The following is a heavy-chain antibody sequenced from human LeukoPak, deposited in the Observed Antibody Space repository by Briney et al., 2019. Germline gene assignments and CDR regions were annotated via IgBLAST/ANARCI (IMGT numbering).Heavy chain of an antibody. CDR2: IIPIFATA. CDR1: GGTFSSYA. CDR3: AREGTMVRGVIIHYYYGMDV. Sequence: ASVKVSCKASGGTFSSYAISWVRQAPGQGLEWMGGIIPIFATANYAQKLQGRVTMTTDTSTSTAYMELRSLRSDDTAVYYCAREGTMVRGVIIHYYYGMDVWGQGTTVTVSS. V-gene: IGHV1-69*05. D-gene: IGHD3-10*01. J-gene: IGHJ6*02.